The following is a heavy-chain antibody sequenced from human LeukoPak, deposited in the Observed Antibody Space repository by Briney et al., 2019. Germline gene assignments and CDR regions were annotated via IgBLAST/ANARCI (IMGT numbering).Heavy chain of an antibody. CDR1: GGSISSGSYY. J-gene: IGHJ3*02. CDR3: ARVVAAAGLPDAFDI. V-gene: IGHV4-61*02. D-gene: IGHD6-13*01. CDR2: IYTSGST. Sequence: PSQTLSLTCTVSGGSISSGSYYWSWIRQPAGKGLEWIGRIYTSGSTNYNPSLKSRVTISVDTSKNQFSLKLSSVTAADTAVYYCARVVAAAGLPDAFDIWGQGTMVTVSS.